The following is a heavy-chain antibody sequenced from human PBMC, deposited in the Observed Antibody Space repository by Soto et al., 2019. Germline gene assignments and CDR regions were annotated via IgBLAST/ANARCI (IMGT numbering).Heavy chain of an antibody. CDR3: AKGNLYNFFSGSDY. J-gene: IGHJ4*02. D-gene: IGHD3-22*01. CDR1: GFSVSSLG. CDR2: ISTSGKDT. Sequence: GGSLRLSCATSGFSVSSLGMTWVRQAPGKGLEWVSVISTSGKDTFYADSVKGRFTISRDNSNNVVYLQMNSLRAEDTAIYYCAKGNLYNFFSGSDYWGQGTLVTVSS. V-gene: IGHV3-23*01.